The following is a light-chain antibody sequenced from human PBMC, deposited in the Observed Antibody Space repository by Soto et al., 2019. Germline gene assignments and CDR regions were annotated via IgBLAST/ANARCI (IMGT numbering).Light chain of an antibody. CDR2: MGF. V-gene: IGKV2-28*01. CDR1: QSLLNRNGQNC. Sequence: DIVMTQSPLSLPVTPGEPASISCRSSQSLLNRNGQNCLDWYLQKPGQSPQLLIHMGFIRASGVPDRFSGSGSGTYTLTISRVEAEDVGVYYCMQALESPPTFGGETKVEIK. J-gene: IGKJ4*01. CDR3: MQALESPPT.